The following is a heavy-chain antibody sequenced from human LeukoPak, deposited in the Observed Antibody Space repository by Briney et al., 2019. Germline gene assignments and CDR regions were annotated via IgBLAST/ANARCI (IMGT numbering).Heavy chain of an antibody. CDR3: ARDRSWLRDLDY. J-gene: IGHJ4*02. V-gene: IGHV3-74*03. CDR2: INGDGTST. CDR1: GFTFSTYW. Sequence: GGSLRLSCAASGFTFSTYWMHWVRQAPGKGLLWVSRINGDGTSTKYADSVKGRFTISRDNSKNTLYLQMNSLRGEDTAVYFCARDRSWLRDLDYWGQGTLVTVSS. D-gene: IGHD5-24*01.